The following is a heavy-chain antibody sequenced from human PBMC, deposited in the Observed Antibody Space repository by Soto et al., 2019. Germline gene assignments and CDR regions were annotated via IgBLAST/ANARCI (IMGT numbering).Heavy chain of an antibody. V-gene: IGHV4-59*01. J-gene: IGHJ4*02. CDR2: INYSGST. Sequence: SETLSLTCTVSGGSISSYYWSWIRQPPGKGLEWIRYINYSGSTNYNPSLKSRVTISVDSSKNHLSLKLSSVTAADTAVFYCARVTRDGFLYYFDYWGQGTLVTVAS. CDR3: ARVTRDGFLYYFDY. D-gene: IGHD5-12*01. CDR1: GGSISSYY.